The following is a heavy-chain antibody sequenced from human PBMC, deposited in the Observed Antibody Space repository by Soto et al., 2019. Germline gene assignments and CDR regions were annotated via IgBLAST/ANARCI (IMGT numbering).Heavy chain of an antibody. CDR2: ISYDGSNK. Sequence: QVQLVESGGGVVQPGRSLRLSCAASGFTFSSCGMHWVRQAPGKGLEWVAVISYDGSNKYYADSVKGRFTISRDNSKNTLYLQMNSLRAEDTAVYYCAGIQLWYFDYWGQGTLVTVSS. CDR3: AGIQLWYFDY. V-gene: IGHV3-30*03. J-gene: IGHJ4*02. CDR1: GFTFSSCG. D-gene: IGHD5-18*01.